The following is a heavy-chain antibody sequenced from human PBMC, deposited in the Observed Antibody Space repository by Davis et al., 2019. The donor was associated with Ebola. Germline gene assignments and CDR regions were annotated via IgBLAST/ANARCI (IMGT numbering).Heavy chain of an antibody. CDR1: GFTFSSYS. V-gene: IGHV3-48*01. CDR3: AKDRWFDY. CDR2: ISSSSSTI. D-gene: IGHD6-13*01. J-gene: IGHJ4*02. Sequence: GESLKISCAASGFTFSSYSMNWVRQAPGKGLEWVSYISSSSSTIYYADSVKGRFTISRDNSKNTLYLQMNSLRAEDTAIYYCAKDRWFDYWGQGTLVTVSS.